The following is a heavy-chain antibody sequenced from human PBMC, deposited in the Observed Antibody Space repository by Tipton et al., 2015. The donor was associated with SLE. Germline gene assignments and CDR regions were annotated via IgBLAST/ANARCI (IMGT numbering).Heavy chain of an antibody. V-gene: IGHV4-59*08. CDR3: ARQRLLLLSPLDA. CDR2: VCNSVST. CDR1: GTSVSSLC. J-gene: IGHJ6*02. D-gene: IGHD3-10*01. Sequence: TLYITCTVPGTSVSSLCWNWIRQSPGKGLEWIAGVCNSVSTNYEPSLKRRGTKSVDTSKNHFSLELTSVTAADTAVYYCARQRLLLLSPLDAWGQGTTVTVS.